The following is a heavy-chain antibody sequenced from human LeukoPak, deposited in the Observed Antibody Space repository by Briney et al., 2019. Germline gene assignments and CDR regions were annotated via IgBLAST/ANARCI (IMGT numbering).Heavy chain of an antibody. D-gene: IGHD3-10*01. Sequence: SVKVSCKASGGTFSSYANSWVRQAPGQGLEWMGGIIPIFGTANYAQKFQGRVTITADESTSTAYMELSSLRSEDTAVYYCARDYYGSGSNFDYWGQGTLVTVSS. CDR3: ARDYYGSGSNFDY. J-gene: IGHJ4*02. CDR2: IIPIFGTA. V-gene: IGHV1-69*13. CDR1: GGTFSSYA.